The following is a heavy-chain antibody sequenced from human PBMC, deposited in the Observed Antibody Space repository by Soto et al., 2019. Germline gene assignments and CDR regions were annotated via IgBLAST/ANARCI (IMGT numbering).Heavy chain of an antibody. V-gene: IGHV1-3*01. CDR1: GYTFNAYA. J-gene: IGHJ6*02. Sequence: GASVKVSCKGSGYTFNAYAMHWVRQAPGQRLEWMGWINSGNGETKYSQKFQGSVTITSDTSAITAYMGLGRLGSEDAAVYFCAREWARITVFGVLNPSLGMDACGQGTTVTVSS. CDR3: AREWARITVFGVLNPSLGMDA. D-gene: IGHD3-3*01. CDR2: INSGNGET.